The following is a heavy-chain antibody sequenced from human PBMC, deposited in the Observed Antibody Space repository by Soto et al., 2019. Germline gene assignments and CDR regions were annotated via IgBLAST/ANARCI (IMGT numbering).Heavy chain of an antibody. CDR3: ARDQGGYYDSRGDIPLWLLGYFDY. D-gene: IGHD3-22*01. V-gene: IGHV1-46*01. Sequence: GASVKVSCKASGYTFTSYYMDWVRQAPGQGLEWMGVINPSDGSTSYAQKFQGRVTMTRDTSTSTVHMELSSLRSEDTAVYYCARDQGGYYDSRGDIPLWLLGYFDYWGQGTLVTVSS. J-gene: IGHJ4*02. CDR2: INPSDGST. CDR1: GYTFTSYY.